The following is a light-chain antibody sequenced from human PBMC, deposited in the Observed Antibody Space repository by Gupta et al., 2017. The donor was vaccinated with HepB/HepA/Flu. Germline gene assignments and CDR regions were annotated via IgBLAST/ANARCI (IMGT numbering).Light chain of an antibody. V-gene: IGKV3-15*01. CDR1: QSVSSN. CDR3: QLCKKWPRWT. CDR2: GAS. Sequence: EIVMTQSPATLSVSPGERATLSCRASQSVSSNLAWYQQKPGQAPRLLIYGASTRATGIPARFSGSGSGTEFTRTISRLKSEDFAVYYCQLCKKWPRWTF. J-gene: IGKJ5*01.